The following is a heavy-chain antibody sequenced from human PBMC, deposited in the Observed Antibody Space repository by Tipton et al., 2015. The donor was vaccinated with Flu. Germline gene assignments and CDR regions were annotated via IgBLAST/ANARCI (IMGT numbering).Heavy chain of an antibody. Sequence: SLRLSCVASGFTVRNNYMTWVRQAPGKGLEWVSTIYRGGSTYYADSVRGRFSISRDNSNNTVYLQLNSLRAEDTAVYFCAREIRYSDWTLDYYGMDVWGQGTTVTASS. D-gene: IGHD1-1*01. V-gene: IGHV3-53*01. CDR1: GFTVRNNY. J-gene: IGHJ6*02. CDR3: AREIRYSDWTLDYYGMDV. CDR2: IYRGGST.